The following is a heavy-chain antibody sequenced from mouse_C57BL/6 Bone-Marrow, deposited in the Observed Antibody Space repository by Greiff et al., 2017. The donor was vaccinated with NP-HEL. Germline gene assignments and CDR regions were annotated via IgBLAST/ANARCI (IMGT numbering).Heavy chain of an antibody. CDR2: IDPETGGT. J-gene: IGHJ2*01. V-gene: IGHV1-15*01. CDR1: GYTFTDYE. D-gene: IGHD1-1*01. Sequence: VKLKQSGAELVRPGASVTLSCKASGYTFTDYEMHWVKQTPVHGLEWIGAIDPETGGTAYNQKFKGKAILTADKSSSTAYMELRSLTSEDSAVYYCTRDYGSSLYFDYWGQGTTLTVSS. CDR3: TRDYGSSLYFDY.